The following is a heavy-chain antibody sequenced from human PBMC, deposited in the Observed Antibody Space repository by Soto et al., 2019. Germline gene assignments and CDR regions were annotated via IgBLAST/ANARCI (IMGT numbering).Heavy chain of an antibody. CDR3: ARVYLGDYGFDY. V-gene: IGHV3-66*01. Sequence: GGSLRLSCAASGFTVSSNYMSWVRQAPGKGLEWVSVIYSGGSTYYADSVKGRFTISRDNSKNTLYLQMNSLRAEDTAVYYCARVYLGDYGFDYWGQGTLVTVSS. CDR1: GFTVSSNY. J-gene: IGHJ4*02. CDR2: IYSGGST. D-gene: IGHD4-17*01.